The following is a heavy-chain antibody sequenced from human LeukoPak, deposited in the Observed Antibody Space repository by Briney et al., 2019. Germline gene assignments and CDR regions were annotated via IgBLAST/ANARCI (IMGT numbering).Heavy chain of an antibody. CDR3: ARTEETYCGGDCYPTALGY. J-gene: IGHJ4*02. Sequence: SETLSLTCTVSGGSISSSSYYWGWIRQPPGKGLEWIGSIYYSGSTYYNPSLKSRVTISVDTSKNQFSLKLSSVTAADTAVYYCARTEETYCGGDCYPTALGYWGQGTLVTVSS. D-gene: IGHD2-21*01. CDR1: GGSISSSSYY. V-gene: IGHV4-39*01. CDR2: IYYSGST.